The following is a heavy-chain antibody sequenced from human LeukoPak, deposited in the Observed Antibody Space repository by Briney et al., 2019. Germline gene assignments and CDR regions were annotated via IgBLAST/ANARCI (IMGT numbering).Heavy chain of an antibody. D-gene: IGHD3-9*01. CDR3: ARVAYDILTGYSDY. CDR1: GFTFSSYA. Sequence: GRSLRLSCAASGFTFSSYAMHWVRQAPGKGLEWVAVISYDGSNKCYADSVKGRFTISRDNSKNTLYLQMNSLRAEDTAVYYCARVAYDILTGYSDYWGQGTLVTVSS. CDR2: ISYDGSNK. J-gene: IGHJ4*02. V-gene: IGHV3-30-3*01.